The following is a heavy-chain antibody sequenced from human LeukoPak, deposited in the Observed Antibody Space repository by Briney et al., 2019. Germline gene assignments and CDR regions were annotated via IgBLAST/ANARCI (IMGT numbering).Heavy chain of an antibody. J-gene: IGHJ4*02. D-gene: IGHD5-24*01. V-gene: IGHV3-48*03. CDR1: GFTFSSYE. CDR2: ISSSGTSM. CDR3: ARRGGYSDY. Sequence: GGSLRLSCAAPGFTFSSYEMNWVRQAPGKGLEWVSYISSSGTSMYYADSVKGRFTISRDNAKNSLYLQMNSLRADDTAVYYCARRGGYSDYWGQGTLVTVSS.